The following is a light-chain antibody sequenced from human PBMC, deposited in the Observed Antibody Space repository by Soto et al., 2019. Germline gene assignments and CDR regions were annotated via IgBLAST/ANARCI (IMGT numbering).Light chain of an antibody. Sequence: QSVLTQPASVSGSPGQSVNIPCTGTNSDIGDYNYVSWYQQLPGKAPKLLIYEVYNRPAGVSHRFSGSKSGNTASLTISGLQTEDDGDYYCSSYSSSSTLYVFGTGTKLTVL. V-gene: IGLV2-14*01. CDR2: EVY. J-gene: IGLJ1*01. CDR1: NSDIGDYNY. CDR3: SSYSSSSTLYV.